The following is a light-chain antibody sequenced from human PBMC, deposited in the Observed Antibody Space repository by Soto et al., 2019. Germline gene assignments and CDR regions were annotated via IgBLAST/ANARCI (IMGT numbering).Light chain of an antibody. J-gene: IGKJ1*01. Sequence: HMTQFPHTLAPVVGDTLSITWRASQNIRSRLAWFQQKPGKAPKLLIYDASSLESGVPQRFSGSGSGTEFTLTISSLQTDDFSTYYCQQYHSYWTFGQGTKVDIK. CDR3: QQYHSYWT. V-gene: IGKV1-5*01. CDR2: DAS. CDR1: QNIRSR.